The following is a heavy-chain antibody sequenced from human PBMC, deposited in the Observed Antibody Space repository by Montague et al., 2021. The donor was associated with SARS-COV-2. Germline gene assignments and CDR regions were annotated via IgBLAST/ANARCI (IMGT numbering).Heavy chain of an antibody. CDR1: GDSVSSSIAT. J-gene: IGHJ4*02. D-gene: IGHD2-2*01. CDR3: ARIPVGSKYYFDF. CDR2: TYYRSKWYN. V-gene: IGHV6-1*01. Sequence: CAISGDSVSSSIATWNWIRQSPLRGLEWLGRTYYRSKWYNDYAESVKSRITIDPDTSKHQFSLHLNSVTPEDTAVYYCARIPVGSKYYFDFWGQGTLVTVSS.